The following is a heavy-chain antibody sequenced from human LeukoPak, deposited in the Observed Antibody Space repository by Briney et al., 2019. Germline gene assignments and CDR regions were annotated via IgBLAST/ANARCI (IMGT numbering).Heavy chain of an antibody. D-gene: IGHD4-11*01. CDR2: ISGSGGST. J-gene: IGHJ6*02. V-gene: IGHV3-23*01. Sequence: GGSLRLSCAASGFTFSSYAMSWVRQAPGKGLEWVSAISGSGGSTYYADSVKGRFTISRDNSKNTLYLQMNSLGAEDTAVYYCAKDNTVTTFIYYYYGMDVWGQGTTVTVSS. CDR1: GFTFSSYA. CDR3: AKDNTVTTFIYYYYGMDV.